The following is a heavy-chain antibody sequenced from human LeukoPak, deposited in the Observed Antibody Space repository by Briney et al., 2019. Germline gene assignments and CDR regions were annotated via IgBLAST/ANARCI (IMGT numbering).Heavy chain of an antibody. V-gene: IGHV1-2*02. CDR1: GYTFTGYF. D-gene: IGHD3-10*01. Sequence: GASVKVSCKASGYTFTGYFMHWVRQAPGQGLEWMGWINPNSGDTNYAQKFQGRVTMTRETSVSTAYLELSSLRYDDTAVYYCAGRGGSGKYDFDFWGQGTLVTVSS. CDR3: AGRGGSGKYDFDF. CDR2: INPNSGDT. J-gene: IGHJ4*02.